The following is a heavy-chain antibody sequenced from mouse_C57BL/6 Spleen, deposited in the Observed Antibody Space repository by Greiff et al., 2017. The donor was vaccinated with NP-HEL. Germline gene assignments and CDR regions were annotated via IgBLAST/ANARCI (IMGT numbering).Heavy chain of an antibody. D-gene: IGHD2-1*01. CDR3: ARSFYYGNYDYFDY. J-gene: IGHJ2*01. V-gene: IGHV1-64*01. CDR2: IHPNSGST. Sequence: QVQLQQPGAELVKPGASVKLSCKASGYTFTSYWMHWVKQRPGQGLEWIGVIHPNSGSTNYNEKFKSKATLTVDKSSSTAYMQLSSLTSEDSAVYYCARSFYYGNYDYFDYWGQGTTLTVSS. CDR1: GYTFTSYW.